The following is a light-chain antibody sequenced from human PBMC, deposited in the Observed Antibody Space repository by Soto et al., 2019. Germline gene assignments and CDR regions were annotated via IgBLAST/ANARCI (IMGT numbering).Light chain of an antibody. Sequence: EIVLTQSPGTLSLSPGERATLSCRASQSVSSSYLAWYQQKPGQAPRLLIYGASSRATGIPDRFSGSGSGTDFTVTISRLEPEDFGVYYCQRYGSSPLFTFGTGTTVDI. CDR3: QRYGSSPLFT. V-gene: IGKV3-20*01. CDR1: QSVSSSY. CDR2: GAS. J-gene: IGKJ3*01.